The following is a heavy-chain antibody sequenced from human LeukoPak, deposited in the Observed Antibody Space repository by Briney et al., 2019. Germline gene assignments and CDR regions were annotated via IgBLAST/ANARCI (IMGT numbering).Heavy chain of an antibody. Sequence: GGSLRLSCAASGCTFDDYGMTWVRQAPGKGLEGMSGINWNGGNTAYVDSVKGRFTISRDNAKNSLYLQMNSLRVEDTALYYCVRVSTLGGVILGYYFDYWGQGTLVTVSS. D-gene: IGHD3-16*01. CDR1: GCTFDDYG. CDR3: VRVSTLGGVILGYYFDY. CDR2: INWNGGNT. V-gene: IGHV3-20*04. J-gene: IGHJ4*02.